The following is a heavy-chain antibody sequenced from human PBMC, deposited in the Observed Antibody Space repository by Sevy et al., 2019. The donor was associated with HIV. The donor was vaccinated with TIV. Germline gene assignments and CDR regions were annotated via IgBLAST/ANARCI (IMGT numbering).Heavy chain of an antibody. CDR2: FYYTGIT. V-gene: IGHV4-59*11. J-gene: IGHJ4*02. CDR3: ARVPSPYYDSSGDLIREYYFDS. D-gene: IGHD3-22*01. CDR1: GGPISSHY. Sequence: SETLSLICTVSGGPISSHYWSWIRQTPGKGLEWIGYFYYTGITNYNPSLKSRVTMSADTSTNRVSLKLSSVTAADTAVYYCARVPSPYYDSSGDLIREYYFDSWAQGTPVTVSS.